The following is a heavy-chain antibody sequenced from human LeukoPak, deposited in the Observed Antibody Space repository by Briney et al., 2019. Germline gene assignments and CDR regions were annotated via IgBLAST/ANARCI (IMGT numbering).Heavy chain of an antibody. CDR3: ASTLDTAMAPGFDP. Sequence: GGSLRLSCAASGFTFSSYWMHWVRQAPGKGLVWVSRINSDGSSTSYADSVEGRFTISRDNAKNTLYLQMNSLRAEDTAVYYCASTLDTAMAPGFDPWGQGTLVTVSS. CDR1: GFTFSSYW. V-gene: IGHV3-74*01. J-gene: IGHJ5*02. D-gene: IGHD5-18*01. CDR2: INSDGSST.